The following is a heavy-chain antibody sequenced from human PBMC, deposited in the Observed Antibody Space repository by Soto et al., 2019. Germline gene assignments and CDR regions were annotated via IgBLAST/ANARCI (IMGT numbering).Heavy chain of an antibody. CDR1: EFTFSSYA. J-gene: IGHJ3*02. D-gene: IGHD6-19*01. CDR3: AREYRWLARAGAFDI. Sequence: PGGSLRLSCAASEFTFSSYAMHWVRQAPGKGLEWVAVISYDGSNKYYADSVKGRFTISRDNSKNTLYLQMNSLRAEDTAVYYCAREYRWLARAGAFDIWGQGTMVTVSS. CDR2: ISYDGSNK. V-gene: IGHV3-30-3*01.